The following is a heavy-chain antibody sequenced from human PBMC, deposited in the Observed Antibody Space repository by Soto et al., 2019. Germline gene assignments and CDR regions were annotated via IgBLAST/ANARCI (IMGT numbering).Heavy chain of an antibody. D-gene: IGHD3-10*01. CDR1: GYTFTSYA. CDR2: INAGNGNT. Sequence: ASEKVSCKASGYTFTSYAMHWVRQAPGQRLEWMGWINAGNGNTKYSQKFQGRVTITRDTSASTAYMELSSLRSEDTAVYYCARGCRGISGYYYYYMDVWGKGTTVTVSS. J-gene: IGHJ6*03. V-gene: IGHV1-3*01. CDR3: ARGCRGISGYYYYYMDV.